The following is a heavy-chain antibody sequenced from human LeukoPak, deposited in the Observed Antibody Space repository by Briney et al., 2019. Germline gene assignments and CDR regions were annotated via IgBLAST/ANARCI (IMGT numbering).Heavy chain of an antibody. D-gene: IGHD2-15*01. CDR2: INHSGST. V-gene: IGHV4-34*01. CDR1: GGSFSGYY. Sequence: SETPSLTCAFYGGSFSGYYWSWIRQPPGKGLEWIGEINHSGSTNYNPSLKSRVTISVDTSKNQFSLKLSSVTAADTAVYYCARGLYCSGGSCYFGYWGQGALVTVSS. CDR3: ARGLYCSGGSCYFGY. J-gene: IGHJ4*02.